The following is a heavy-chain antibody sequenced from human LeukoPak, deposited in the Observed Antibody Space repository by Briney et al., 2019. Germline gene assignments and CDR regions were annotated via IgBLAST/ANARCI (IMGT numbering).Heavy chain of an antibody. D-gene: IGHD6-6*01. Sequence: ASVKVSCKASGYTFSSYGISWVRQAPGQGLEWMGWINPNSGGTNYAQKFQGRVTMTRDTSISTAYMELSRLRSDDTAVYYCARAREYSSSGDFDYWGQGTLVTVSS. J-gene: IGHJ4*02. V-gene: IGHV1-2*02. CDR3: ARAREYSSSGDFDY. CDR2: INPNSGGT. CDR1: GYTFSSYG.